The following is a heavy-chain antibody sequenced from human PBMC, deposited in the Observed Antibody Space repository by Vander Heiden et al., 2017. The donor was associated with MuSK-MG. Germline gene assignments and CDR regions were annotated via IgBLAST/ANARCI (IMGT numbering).Heavy chain of an antibody. CDR3: ARRLLWSRGNGGMDV. D-gene: IGHD3-10*01. J-gene: IGHJ6*02. V-gene: IGHV5-51*01. Sequence: EVQLVQSGAEVKKPGESLKISCKGSGYSLTSYWIGWVRQMPGKGLEWMGIIYPGDSDTRYSPSVQGQVTISADKSISTAYMQWSRLKASETAMYYCARRLLWSRGNGGMDVWGQGTTVTVSS. CDR2: IYPGDSDT. CDR1: GYSLTSYW.